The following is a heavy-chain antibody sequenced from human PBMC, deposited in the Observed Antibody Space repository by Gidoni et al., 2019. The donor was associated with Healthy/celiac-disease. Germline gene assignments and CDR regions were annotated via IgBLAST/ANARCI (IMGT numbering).Heavy chain of an antibody. J-gene: IGHJ3*02. CDR3: AKFTMIVVVIRGAFDI. CDR1: GFTFSSYA. Sequence: EVQLLESGGGLVQPVGSLRLSCAASGFTFSSYAMSWVRQAPGKGLEWVSAISGSGGSTYYADSVKGRFTISRDNSKNTLYLQMNSLRAEDTAVYYCAKFTMIVVVIRGAFDIWGQGTMVTVSS. CDR2: ISGSGGST. V-gene: IGHV3-23*01. D-gene: IGHD3-22*01.